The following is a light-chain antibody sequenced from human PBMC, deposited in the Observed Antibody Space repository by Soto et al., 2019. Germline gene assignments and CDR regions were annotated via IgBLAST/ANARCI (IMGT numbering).Light chain of an antibody. Sequence: QSVLTQPPSASGTPGQRVTISCSGSSSNIGSNTVNWYQQLPGTAPKLLIYNNNHRPSGVPDRFSGSKSGTSASLAISGLQSADEADYYCAAWDDSLNGLVFGTGTKLTVL. CDR3: AAWDDSLNGLV. CDR1: SSNIGSNT. J-gene: IGLJ1*01. CDR2: NNN. V-gene: IGLV1-44*01.